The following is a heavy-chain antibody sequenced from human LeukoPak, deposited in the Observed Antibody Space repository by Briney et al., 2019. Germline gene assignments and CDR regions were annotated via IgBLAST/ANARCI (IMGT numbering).Heavy chain of an antibody. Sequence: PGGSLRLSCAASGFTFSSYGMHWVRQAPGKGLEWVAVIWYDGSNKYYADSVKGRFTISRDNSKNTLYPQMNSLRAEDTAVYYCARENILSGYHHYYYYGMDVWGQGTTVTVSS. J-gene: IGHJ6*02. D-gene: IGHD3-22*01. V-gene: IGHV3-33*01. CDR3: ARENILSGYHHYYYYGMDV. CDR1: GFTFSSYG. CDR2: IWYDGSNK.